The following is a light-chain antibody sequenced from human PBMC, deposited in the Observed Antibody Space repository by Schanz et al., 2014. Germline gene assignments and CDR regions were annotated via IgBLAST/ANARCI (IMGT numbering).Light chain of an antibody. CDR3: SSYTSTSTQV. CDR2: DVS. V-gene: IGLV2-14*03. CDR1: SGDVGAYNY. J-gene: IGLJ1*01. Sequence: QSALTQPASVSGSPGQSITISCTGTSGDVGAYNYVSWYQHHPGKVPKLIIYDVSKRPSGVPDRFSGSKSDNTASLTISGLQADDEADYYCSSYTSTSTQVFGTGTKLTVL.